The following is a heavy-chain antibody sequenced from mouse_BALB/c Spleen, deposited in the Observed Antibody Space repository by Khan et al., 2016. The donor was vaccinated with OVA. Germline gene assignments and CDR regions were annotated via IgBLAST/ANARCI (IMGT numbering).Heavy chain of an antibody. CDR1: GFTFSTFG. CDR2: ISSGGSYT. J-gene: IGHJ3*01. CDR3: TRLAYYYNSEGFAY. V-gene: IGHV5-6*01. D-gene: IGHD1-1*01. Sequence: EVELVESGGDLVKPGGPLKLSCAASGFTFSTFGMSWVRQTPDKRLEWVATISSGGSYTSYPDNVKGRFIISRDKAKNTLDLQMSSLKSEDTAMYYCTRLAYYYNSEGFAYWGQGTLVTVSA.